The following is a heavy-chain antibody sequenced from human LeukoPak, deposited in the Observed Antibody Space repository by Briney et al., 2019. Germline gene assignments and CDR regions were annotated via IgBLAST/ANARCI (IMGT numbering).Heavy chain of an antibody. CDR1: GGSFSGYY. V-gene: IGHV4-34*01. CDR2: INHSGST. Sequence: SETLSLTCAVYGGSFSGYYWSWIRQPPGKGLEWIGEINHSGSTNYNPSLKSRVTISVDTSKNQFSLKLSSVTAADTAVYYCARGRHGIPYDYWGQGTLVTVSS. J-gene: IGHJ4*02. CDR3: ARGRHGIPYDY. D-gene: IGHD1-14*01.